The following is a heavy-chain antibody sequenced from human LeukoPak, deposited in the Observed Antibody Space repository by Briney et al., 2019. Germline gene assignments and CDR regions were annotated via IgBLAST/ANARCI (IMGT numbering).Heavy chain of an antibody. D-gene: IGHD1-26*01. CDR3: ARLFHPALSGNYPFDY. J-gene: IGHJ4*02. CDR1: GGSINSYY. Sequence: KPSETLSLTCTVSGGSINSYYWSWIRQPPGKGLEWIAYIYYSGSTSNNPSLKSRVTISVDTSKNQFSLKLNSVTAADTAMYYCARLFHPALSGNYPFDYWGQGTLVTVSS. CDR2: IYYSGST. V-gene: IGHV4-59*01.